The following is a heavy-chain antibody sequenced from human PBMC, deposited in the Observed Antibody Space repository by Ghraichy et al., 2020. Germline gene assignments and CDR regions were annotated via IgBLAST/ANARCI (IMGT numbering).Heavy chain of an antibody. CDR1: GFTFSSYS. J-gene: IGHJ3*02. D-gene: IGHD2-15*01. CDR3: ARDYCSGGSCYWNDAFDI. V-gene: IGHV3-21*01. CDR2: ISSSSSYI. Sequence: LSLTCAASGFTFSSYSMNWVRQAPGKGLEWVSSISSSSSYIYYADSVKGRFTISRDNAKNSLYLQMNSLRAEDTAVYYCARDYCSGGSCYWNDAFDIWGQGTMVNVSS.